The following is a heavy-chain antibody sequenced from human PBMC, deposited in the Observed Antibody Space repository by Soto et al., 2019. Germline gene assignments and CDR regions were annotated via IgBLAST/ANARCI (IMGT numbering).Heavy chain of an antibody. CDR1: GFPFSSYG. Sequence: QVQLVESGGGVVQPGRSLRLSCAGSGFPFSSYGMHWVRQAPGKGLEWVAVIAYDGTRDKYADSVQGRFTISRDNSDNTLFLQMNSLTPEDTGLYYCAKEPIVVASPTYFDTWGQGTLVTVSS. CDR3: AKEPIVVASPTYFDT. V-gene: IGHV3-30*18. CDR2: IAYDGTRD. D-gene: IGHD3-22*01. J-gene: IGHJ4*02.